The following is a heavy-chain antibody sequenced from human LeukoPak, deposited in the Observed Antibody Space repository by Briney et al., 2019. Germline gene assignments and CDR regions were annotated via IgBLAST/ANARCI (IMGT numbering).Heavy chain of an antibody. J-gene: IGHJ4*02. Sequence: GGSLRLSCEASGFSFSAAWMTWVRQAPGKGLEWVATIKNDGSDKYYVDSVKGRFTLSRDNAKNLVYLQMNSLRAEDTAVYYCARGLLGYCSSTSCWGYEYYFDYWGQGTLVTVSS. CDR1: GFSFSAAW. CDR3: ARGLLGYCSSTSCWGYEYYFDY. CDR2: IKNDGSDK. D-gene: IGHD2-2*01. V-gene: IGHV3-7*01.